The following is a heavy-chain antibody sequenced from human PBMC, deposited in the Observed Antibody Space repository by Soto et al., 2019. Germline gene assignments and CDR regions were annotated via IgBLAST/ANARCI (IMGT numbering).Heavy chain of an antibody. J-gene: IGHJ6*02. CDR2: IIPIFGTA. Sequence: SVKVSGKACGGTFSSYAISWVRQAPRQGLEWMGGIIPIFGTANYAKKFQGRVTITADESTSTAYMELSSLRSEDTAVYYCARPFLPAAVHYYYGMDVWGQGTTVTVSS. CDR3: ARPFLPAAVHYYYGMDV. CDR1: GGTFSSYA. V-gene: IGHV1-69*13. D-gene: IGHD2-2*01.